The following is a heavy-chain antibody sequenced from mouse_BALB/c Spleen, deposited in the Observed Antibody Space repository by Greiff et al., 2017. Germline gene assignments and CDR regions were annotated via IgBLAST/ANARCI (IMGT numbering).Heavy chain of an antibody. Sequence: DVQLVESGGGLVKPGGSLKLSCAASGFTFSSYAMSWVRQTPEKRLEWVASISSGGSTYYPDSVKGRFTISRDNARNILYLQMSSLRSEDTAMYYCARGRGYGVYYAMDYWGQGTSVTVSS. CDR2: ISSGGST. CDR3: ARGRGYGVYYAMDY. CDR1: GFTFSSYA. J-gene: IGHJ4*01. V-gene: IGHV5-6-5*01. D-gene: IGHD2-10*02.